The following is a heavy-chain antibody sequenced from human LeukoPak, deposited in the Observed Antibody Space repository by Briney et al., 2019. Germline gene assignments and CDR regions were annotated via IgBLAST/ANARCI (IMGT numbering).Heavy chain of an antibody. Sequence: SETLSLTCTVSGGSISTYYWSWVRKPPGKGLEWIGHIYNGGSTNYNPSLKSRVTISVDRSKNQFSLKLSSVTAADTAVYYCATSTLFYSSSPHAGGFWGQGTLVTVSS. D-gene: IGHD6-6*01. CDR1: GGSISTYY. CDR2: IYNGGST. CDR3: ATSTLFYSSSPHAGGF. J-gene: IGHJ4*02. V-gene: IGHV4-59*12.